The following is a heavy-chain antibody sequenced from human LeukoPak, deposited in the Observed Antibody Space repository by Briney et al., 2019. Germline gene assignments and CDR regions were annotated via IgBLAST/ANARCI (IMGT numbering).Heavy chain of an antibody. CDR1: GGSLSSYY. CDR2: IHNSRGT. CDR3: ATTSGTSGVDS. J-gene: IGHJ4*02. Sequence: SETLSLTCTVSGGSLSSYYWTWIRQPPGKGLEWIGYIHNSRGTYYDPSLTSRVTMSIDTSKNQFSLNLRSVTAADTAVYFCATTSGTSGVDSWGQGTLVTVSS. V-gene: IGHV4-59*12.